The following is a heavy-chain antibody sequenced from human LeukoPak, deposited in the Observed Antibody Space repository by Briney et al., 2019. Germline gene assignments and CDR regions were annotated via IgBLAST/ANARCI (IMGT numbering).Heavy chain of an antibody. J-gene: IGHJ4*02. V-gene: IGHV3-30-3*01. CDR1: GFTFSSYA. D-gene: IGHD4-17*01. Sequence: TGGSLRLPCAASGFTFSSYAMHWVRQAPGKGLEWVAVISYDGSNKYYADSVKGRFTISRDNSKNTLYLQMNSLRAEDTAVYYCAKVFRSGDLFVTDYWGQGTLVTVSS. CDR2: ISYDGSNK. CDR3: AKVFRSGDLFVTDY.